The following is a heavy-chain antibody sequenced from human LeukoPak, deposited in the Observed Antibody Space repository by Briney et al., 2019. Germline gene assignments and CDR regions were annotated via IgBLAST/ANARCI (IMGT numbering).Heavy chain of an antibody. V-gene: IGHV3-48*04. Sequence: GGSLRLSCAASGFTFSYYSMTWVRQAPGKGLEWVSYIDSSSATTYYADSVKGRFTISRDNAKNSLYLQMNSLRAEDTAVYYCARDKIRGNAFDIWGQGTMVTVSS. D-gene: IGHD3-3*02. CDR3: ARDKIRGNAFDI. CDR2: IDSSSATT. J-gene: IGHJ3*02. CDR1: GFTFSYYS.